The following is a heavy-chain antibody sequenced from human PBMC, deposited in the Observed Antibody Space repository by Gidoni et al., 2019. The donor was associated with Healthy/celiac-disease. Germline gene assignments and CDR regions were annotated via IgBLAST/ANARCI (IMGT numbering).Heavy chain of an antibody. J-gene: IGHJ4*02. CDR3: ARGYYDYVWGSYRYTDY. CDR2: IYYSGST. CDR1: GGSVSSGSYY. D-gene: IGHD3-16*02. V-gene: IGHV4-61*01. Sequence: QVQLQESGPGLVKPSETLSLPCTVSGGSVSSGSYYWSWIRQPPGKGLEWIGYIYYSGSTNYNPSLKSRVTISVDTSKNQFSLKLSSGTAADTAVYYCARGYYDYVWGSYRYTDYWGQGTLVTVSS.